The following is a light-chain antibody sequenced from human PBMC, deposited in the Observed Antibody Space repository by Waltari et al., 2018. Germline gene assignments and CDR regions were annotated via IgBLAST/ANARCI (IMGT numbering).Light chain of an antibody. CDR2: DTS. CDR1: QSVYNY. V-gene: IGKV3-11*01. Sequence: DIVLTQSPATLSLSPGERATLSFSASQSVYNYLVWYQQKPGQAPRLLIYDTSNRATGIPARFSGSGSGTDFTLTISSLEPEDFAVYYCQQRSAWPGTFGQGTKLDIK. CDR3: QQRSAWPGT. J-gene: IGKJ2*02.